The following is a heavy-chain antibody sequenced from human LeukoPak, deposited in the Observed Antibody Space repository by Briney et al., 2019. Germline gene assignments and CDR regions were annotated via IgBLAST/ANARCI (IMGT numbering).Heavy chain of an antibody. V-gene: IGHV1-8*02. CDR2: MNPNSGNT. CDR1: GYTFTSYG. CDR3: ARGRYHDSSGSRYYYYYMDV. J-gene: IGHJ6*03. Sequence: GASVKVSCKASGYTFTSYGISWVRQAPGQGLEWMGWMNPNSGNTGYAQKFQGRVTMTRNTSISTAYMELSSLRSEDTAVYYCARGRYHDSSGSRYYYYYMDVWGKGTTVTISS. D-gene: IGHD3-22*01.